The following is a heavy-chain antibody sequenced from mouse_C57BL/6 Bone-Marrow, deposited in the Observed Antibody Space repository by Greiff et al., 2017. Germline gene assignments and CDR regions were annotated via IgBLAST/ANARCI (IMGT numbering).Heavy chain of an antibody. V-gene: IGHV5-6*01. CDR1: GFTFSSYG. J-gene: IGHJ4*01. CDR2: ISSGGSST. Sequence: EVKLVESGGDLVKPGGSLKLSCAASGFTFSSYGMSWVRQTPDKRLEWVATISSGGSSTYYPDSVKGRFTISRDNAKNTLYLQMSSLKSEDTAMYYCARIYYYGSSYVGYYAMDYWGQGTSVTVSS. D-gene: IGHD1-1*01. CDR3: ARIYYYGSSYVGYYAMDY.